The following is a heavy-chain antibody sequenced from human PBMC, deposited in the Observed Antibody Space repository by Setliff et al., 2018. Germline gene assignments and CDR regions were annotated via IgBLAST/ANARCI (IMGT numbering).Heavy chain of an antibody. J-gene: IGHJ4*02. CDR2: INPSGGYT. Sequence: ASVKVSCKASGHIFTSYFMQWVRQAPGQGLEWMGMINPSGGYTIYAQKFQGRVTMTRDTSTSTVYLELSSLRSEDTAVYYCARGLIVLPGPSGDMGYFDYWGQGTLVTVSS. D-gene: IGHD2-8*01. CDR1: GHIFTSYF. V-gene: IGHV1-46*01. CDR3: ARGLIVLPGPSGDMGYFDY.